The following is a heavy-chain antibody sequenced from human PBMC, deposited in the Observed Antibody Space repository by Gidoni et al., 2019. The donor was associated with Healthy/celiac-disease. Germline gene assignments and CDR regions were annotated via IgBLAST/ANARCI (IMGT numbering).Heavy chain of an antibody. D-gene: IGHD5-12*01. Sequence: QVQLQQWGAGLLKPSETLSLTCAVYGGSFSGYYWSWIRQPPGKGLEWIGEINHSGSTNYNPSLKSRVTISVDTSKNQFSLKLSSVTAADTAVYYCARGPGGPVVATTKGGRHWFDPWGQGTLVTVSS. CDR1: GGSFSGYY. CDR2: INHSGST. CDR3: ARGPGGPVVATTKGGRHWFDP. V-gene: IGHV4-34*01. J-gene: IGHJ5*02.